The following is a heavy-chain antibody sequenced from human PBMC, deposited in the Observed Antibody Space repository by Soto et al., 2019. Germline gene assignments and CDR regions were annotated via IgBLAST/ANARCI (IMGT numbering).Heavy chain of an antibody. D-gene: IGHD6-19*01. Sequence: ASVKVSCKASGYTFTDYYMHWVRQAPGQGLEWMGWINPNSGGTNYAQKFQGRVTMTRDTSISTAYMELNRLRSDDTAVYYCARDQSPASGWPGMDVWGQGTTVTVSS. CDR3: ARDQSPASGWPGMDV. V-gene: IGHV1-2*02. CDR1: GYTFTDYY. J-gene: IGHJ6*02. CDR2: INPNSGGT.